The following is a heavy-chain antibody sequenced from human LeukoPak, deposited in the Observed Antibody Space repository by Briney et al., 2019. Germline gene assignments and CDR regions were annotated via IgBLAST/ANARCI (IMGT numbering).Heavy chain of an antibody. Sequence: SETLSLTFTVSGGSISSSSYYWGWIRQPPGKGLEWIGSIYYSGSTYYNPSLKSRVTISVDTSKNQFSLKLSSVTAADTAVYYCARDRVEDYGSDYWGQGTLVTVSS. D-gene: IGHD3-10*01. CDR2: IYYSGST. CDR3: ARDRVEDYGSDY. V-gene: IGHV4-39*07. J-gene: IGHJ4*02. CDR1: GGSISSSSYY.